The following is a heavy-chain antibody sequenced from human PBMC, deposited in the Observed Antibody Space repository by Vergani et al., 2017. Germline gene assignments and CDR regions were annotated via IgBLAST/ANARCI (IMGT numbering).Heavy chain of an antibody. D-gene: IGHD5-24*01. CDR3: GRGSDNYN. J-gene: IGHJ4*02. CDR1: GFTLSSHA. CDR2: FKNTGDNT. V-gene: IGHV3-23*01. Sequence: EVQLLQSEGAVVQPGGSLRLSCVASGFTLSSHAMSWVRQGHGEGLEWVSSFKNTGDNTPYADSLKGRFTISRDNSKNTLYLQMNSMRLEDTAVYYCGRGSDNYNWGQGTLVTVSS.